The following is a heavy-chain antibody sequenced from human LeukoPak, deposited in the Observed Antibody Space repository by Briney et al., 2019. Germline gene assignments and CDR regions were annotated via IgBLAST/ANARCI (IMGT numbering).Heavy chain of an antibody. D-gene: IGHD3-22*01. CDR3: ARDRGGGSGYAFDI. V-gene: IGHV3-21*01. CDR2: ISSSSSYI. Sequence: GGSLRLSCAASGFTFSSYSMNWVRQAPGKGLEWVSSISSSSSYIYYADSVKGRFTNSRDNAKNSLYLQMNSLRAEDTAVYYCARDRGGGSGYAFDIWGQGTMVTVSS. CDR1: GFTFSSYS. J-gene: IGHJ3*02.